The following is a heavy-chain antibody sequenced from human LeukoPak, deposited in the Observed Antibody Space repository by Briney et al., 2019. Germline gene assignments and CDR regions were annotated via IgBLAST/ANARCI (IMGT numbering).Heavy chain of an antibody. Sequence: PSETLSLTCTVSGGSISSGSYYWSWIRQPAGKGLEWIGRIYTSGSTNYNPSLKSRVTISVDTSKNQFSLKLSSVTAADTAVDYCARASKLPPSGYYYMDVWGKGTTVTVSS. J-gene: IGHJ6*03. CDR1: GGSISSGSYY. CDR2: IYTSGST. D-gene: IGHD1-7*01. V-gene: IGHV4-61*02. CDR3: ARASKLPPSGYYYMDV.